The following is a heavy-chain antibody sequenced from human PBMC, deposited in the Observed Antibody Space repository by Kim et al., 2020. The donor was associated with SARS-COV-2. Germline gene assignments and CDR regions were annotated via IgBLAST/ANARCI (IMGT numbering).Heavy chain of an antibody. J-gene: IGHJ4*02. CDR3: ARASVDYGPSTFDY. D-gene: IGHD4-17*01. Sequence: ADSVKGRFTLSRDNAKNSLYLQMNSLRAEDTAVYYCARASVDYGPSTFDYWGQGTLVTVSS. V-gene: IGHV3-11*01.